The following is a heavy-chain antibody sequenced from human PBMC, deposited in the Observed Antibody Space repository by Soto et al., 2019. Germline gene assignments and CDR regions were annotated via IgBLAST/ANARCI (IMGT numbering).Heavy chain of an antibody. D-gene: IGHD3-10*01. V-gene: IGHV1-18*01. CDR2: ISAYNGNT. CDR1: GYTFTSYG. J-gene: IGHJ6*02. CDR3: ARDRGYGSGSDYYYGMDV. Sequence: QVQLVQSGAEVKKPGASVKVSCKASGYTFTSYGISWVRQAPGQGLEWMGWISAYNGNTNYAQKLQGRVTMTTDTSTSTAYMELRGLRSDDTAVYYCARDRGYGSGSDYYYGMDVWGQGTTVTVSS.